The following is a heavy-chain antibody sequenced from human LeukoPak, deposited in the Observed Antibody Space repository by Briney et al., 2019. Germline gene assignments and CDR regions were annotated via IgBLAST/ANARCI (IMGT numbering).Heavy chain of an antibody. CDR2: ISGSGGST. V-gene: IGHV3-23*01. CDR1: GFTFSSYA. CDR3: AKVSVVVPAARGNWFDP. Sequence: GGSLRLSCAASGFTFSSYAMSWVRQAPGKGLEWVSAISGSGGSTYYADSVKGRFTISRDNSKNTLYLQMNSLRAEDTAVYYCAKVSVVVPAARGNWFDPWGQRTLVTVSS. J-gene: IGHJ5*02. D-gene: IGHD2-2*01.